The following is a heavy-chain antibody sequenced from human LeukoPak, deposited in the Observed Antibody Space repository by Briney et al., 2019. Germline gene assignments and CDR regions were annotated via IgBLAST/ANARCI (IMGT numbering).Heavy chain of an antibody. CDR2: IRARGDVT. D-gene: IGHD1-26*01. CDR3: AKVHYTASFPGSFPGRNYFDS. V-gene: IGHV3-23*01. Sequence: GGSLRLSCTVSVFSFSGYAVSCVREAPGKGPVWGSSIRARGDVTYSADYVKCRFIISRDNSKRTLFLQMNSLRAEDTAVYYCAKVHYTASFPGSFPGRNYFDSWGQGSLVTVSS. CDR1: VFSFSGYA. J-gene: IGHJ4*02.